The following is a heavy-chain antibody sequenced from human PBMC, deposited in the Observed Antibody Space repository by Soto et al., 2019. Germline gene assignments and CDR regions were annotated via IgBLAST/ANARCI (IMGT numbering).Heavy chain of an antibody. CDR2: IIPIFGTA. Sequence: QVQLVQSGAEVKKPGSSVKVSCKASGGTFSSYAISWVRQAPGQGLEWMGGIIPIFGTANYAQKFQGRVTITADESTSTAYRELSSLRSEDTAVYDCASSVAKYYYYGMDVWGQGTTVTVSS. CDR3: ASSVAKYYYYGMDV. J-gene: IGHJ6*02. V-gene: IGHV1-69*12. D-gene: IGHD5-12*01. CDR1: GGTFSSYA.